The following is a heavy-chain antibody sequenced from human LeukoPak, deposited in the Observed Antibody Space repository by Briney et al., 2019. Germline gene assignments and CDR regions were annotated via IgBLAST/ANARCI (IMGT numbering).Heavy chain of an antibody. CDR2: IVGSGGTT. CDR3: AKDPSYDFWRGFYPYFDY. Sequence: GGSLRLSCAASGFTFPSYAMSWVRQAPGKGLEWVSRIVGSGGTTSYADSVKGRFTISRDNSKNTLYLLMNSLRAEDTAVYYCAKDPSYDFWRGFYPYFDYWGQGTLVTVSS. V-gene: IGHV3-23*01. D-gene: IGHD3-3*01. CDR1: GFTFPSYA. J-gene: IGHJ4*02.